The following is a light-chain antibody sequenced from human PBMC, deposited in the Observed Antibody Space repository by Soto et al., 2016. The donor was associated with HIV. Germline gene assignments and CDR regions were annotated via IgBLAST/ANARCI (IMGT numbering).Light chain of an antibody. CDR3: QAWDSSTAV. Sequence: YVLTQPPSVSVAPGKTARITCGGNNIGSQSVRWYQQRPGQAPVLVVNDDNDRPSGIPERFSGSNSGNTATLTISGTQAMDEADYYCQAWDSSTAVFGGGTKLTVL. J-gene: IGLJ2*01. CDR2: DDN. CDR1: NIGSQS. V-gene: IGLV3-21*01.